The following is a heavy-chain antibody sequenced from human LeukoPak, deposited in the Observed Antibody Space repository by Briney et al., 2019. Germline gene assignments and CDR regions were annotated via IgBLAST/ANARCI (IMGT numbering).Heavy chain of an antibody. J-gene: IGHJ4*02. CDR1: GFTFSTYT. Sequence: GGSLRLSCAASGFTFSTYTMNWVRQAPGRGLEWVSYIRSSGSTILYADSVKGRFTVSRDNAKNSLYLQMNSLRAEDTAVYYCARDSGNGGSIDYWGQGTLVTVSS. D-gene: IGHD2-15*01. V-gene: IGHV3-48*01. CDR3: ARDSGNGGSIDY. CDR2: IRSSGSTI.